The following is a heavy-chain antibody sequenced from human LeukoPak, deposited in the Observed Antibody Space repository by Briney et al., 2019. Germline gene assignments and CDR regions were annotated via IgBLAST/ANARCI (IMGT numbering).Heavy chain of an antibody. CDR1: GDAISNNYW. V-gene: IGHV4-4*02. D-gene: IGHD2-15*01. CDR2: IYRSGST. Sequence: SGTLSLTCAVSGDAISNNYWWHWVRQFPGKGLGWIGAIYRSGSTNYNPSLKSRVTISVDKSKNQFSLKLSSVTAADTAVYYCARVVVAATPALDYWGQGTLVTVSS. J-gene: IGHJ4*02. CDR3: ARVVVAATPALDY.